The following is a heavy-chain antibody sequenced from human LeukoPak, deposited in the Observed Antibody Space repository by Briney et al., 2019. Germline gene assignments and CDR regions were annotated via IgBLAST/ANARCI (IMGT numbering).Heavy chain of an antibody. CDR2: INHSGST. CDR3: ARLDRYYGSGSYNPQNWFDP. V-gene: IGHV4-34*01. J-gene: IGHJ5*02. CDR1: GGSFSGYY. Sequence: SETLSLTCAVYGGSFSGYYWSWICQPPGKGLEWIGEINHSGSTNYNPSLKSRVTISVDTSKNQFSLKLSSVTAADTAVYYCARLDRYYGSGSYNPQNWFDPWGQGTLVTVSS. D-gene: IGHD3-10*01.